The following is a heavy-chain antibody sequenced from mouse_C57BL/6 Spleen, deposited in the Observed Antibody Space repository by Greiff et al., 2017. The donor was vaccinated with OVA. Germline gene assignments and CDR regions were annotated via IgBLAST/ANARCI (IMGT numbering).Heavy chain of an antibody. CDR1: GYTFTSYW. D-gene: IGHD4-1*01. J-gene: IGHJ2*01. CDR2: LHPSDSDP. Sequence: QVQLQQPGAELVKPGASVKVSCKASGYTFTSYWMHWVKQRPGQGLEWIGRLHPSDSDPNYNQKFKGKAPLTVEKSSSTAYMQLSSLTSEDSAVYYCARWGTGTNYWGQGTTRTGSS. V-gene: IGHV1-74*01. CDR3: ARWGTGTNY.